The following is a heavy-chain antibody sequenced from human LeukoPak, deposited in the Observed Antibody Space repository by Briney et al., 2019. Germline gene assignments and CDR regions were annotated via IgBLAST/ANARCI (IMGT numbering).Heavy chain of an antibody. CDR2: IYYSGST. CDR1: GGSFSGYY. Sequence: PSETLSLTCAVYGGSFSGYYWSWIRQPPGKGLEWIGSIYYSGSTYYNPSLKSRVTISVDTSKHQFSLKLSSVTAADTAVYYCARDLIAAAGGDAFDIWGQGTMVTVSS. CDR3: ARDLIAAAGGDAFDI. D-gene: IGHD6-13*01. V-gene: IGHV4-34*01. J-gene: IGHJ3*02.